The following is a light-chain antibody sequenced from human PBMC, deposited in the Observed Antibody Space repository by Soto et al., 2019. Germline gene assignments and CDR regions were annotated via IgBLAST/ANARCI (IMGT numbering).Light chain of an antibody. CDR1: QSVSSN. J-gene: IGKJ1*01. CDR3: QQYNNWPPWK. CDR2: GAS. V-gene: IGKV3-15*01. Sequence: IVMTQSPATLSVSPGERATLSCRASQSVSSNLAWYQQKPGQAPRLLIYGASTRATGIPARFSGSGSGTEFTLTISSLQSEDLAVYYCQQYNNWPPWKFGQGAKV.